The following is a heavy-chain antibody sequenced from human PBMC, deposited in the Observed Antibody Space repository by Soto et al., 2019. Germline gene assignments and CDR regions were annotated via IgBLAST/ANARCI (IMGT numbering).Heavy chain of an antibody. CDR1: GFTFSDYY. CDR3: ARLRASSWYLGGYLDY. D-gene: IGHD6-13*01. Sequence: QVPLVESGGGLVKPGGSLRLSCITSGFTFSDYYMTWVRQAPGKGLEWVSYIVIGSDYTNYADSVKGRFTISRDNAKNSLYLEMNSLRVEDTAVYYCARLRASSWYLGGYLDYWGQGTLVTVSS. CDR2: IVIGSDYT. V-gene: IGHV3-11*06. J-gene: IGHJ4*02.